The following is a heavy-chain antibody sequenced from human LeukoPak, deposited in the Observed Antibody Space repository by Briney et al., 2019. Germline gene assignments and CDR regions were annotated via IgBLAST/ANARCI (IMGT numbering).Heavy chain of an antibody. CDR1: GFTFHDYN. Sequence: GGSLRLSCAASGFTFHDYNVHWVRQAPGKGLEWVFLINRDGGSTYYAASVKGRFTISRDNSKNSLNLQMNSLRSEDTALYYCAKDKGYSYGHAFDIWGQGTMVTVSS. V-gene: IGHV3-43*01. J-gene: IGHJ3*02. D-gene: IGHD5-18*01. CDR2: INRDGGST. CDR3: AKDKGYSYGHAFDI.